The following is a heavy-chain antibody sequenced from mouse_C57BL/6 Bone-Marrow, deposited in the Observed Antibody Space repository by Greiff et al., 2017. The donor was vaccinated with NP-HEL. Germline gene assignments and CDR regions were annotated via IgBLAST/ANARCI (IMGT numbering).Heavy chain of an antibody. J-gene: IGHJ1*03. V-gene: IGHV1-85*01. Sequence: QVQLKESGPELVKPGASVKLSCKASGYTFTSYDINWVKQRPGQGLEWIGWIYPRDGSTKYNEKFKGKATLTVDTSSSTAYMELHSLTSEDSAVYFCARETHYYGSRGDFDVWGTGTTVTVSS. CDR2: IYPRDGST. CDR3: ARETHYYGSRGDFDV. CDR1: GYTFTSYD. D-gene: IGHD1-1*01.